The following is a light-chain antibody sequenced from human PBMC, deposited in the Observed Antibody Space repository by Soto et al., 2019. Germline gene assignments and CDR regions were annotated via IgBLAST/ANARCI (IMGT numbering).Light chain of an antibody. CDR3: CSYAGSSTSLV. CDR1: SSDVGSYNL. CDR2: EVS. Sequence: QSALTQPASVSGSPGQSITISCTGTSSDVGSYNLVSWYQQHPGKAPKLMIYEVSKRPSGVSNRFSGSKSGNTASLTISGLQAEDEADYYCCSYAGSSTSLVFGGGTQLT. J-gene: IGLJ2*01. V-gene: IGLV2-23*02.